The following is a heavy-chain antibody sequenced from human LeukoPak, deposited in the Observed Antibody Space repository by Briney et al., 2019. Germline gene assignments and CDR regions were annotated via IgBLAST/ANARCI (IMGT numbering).Heavy chain of an antibody. CDR2: VNPNSGGT. D-gene: IGHD3-16*01. V-gene: IGHV1-2*06. CDR3: ASSQPSWYDGEYFQH. CDR1: GYTFTGYY. Sequence: ASVQVSCKDSGYTFTGYYLHWVLQAPAQGLEWMGRVNPNSGGTHYAQHLQGRVNMTRETSNRTAYMELSRLRSDDTAVFYCASSQPSWYDGEYFQHWGQGTLVTVSS. J-gene: IGHJ1*01.